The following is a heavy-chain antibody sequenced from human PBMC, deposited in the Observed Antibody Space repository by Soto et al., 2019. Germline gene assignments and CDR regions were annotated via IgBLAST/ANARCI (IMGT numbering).Heavy chain of an antibody. D-gene: IGHD2-2*01. Sequence: QVQLVQSGAEVKKPGASVKVSCKASGYTFTSYAMHWVRQAPGQRLEWMGWINAGNGNTKYSQKFQGSVTITRSTSACPADKEQTSLRSEDTAVSYSARDRVVPAAVDYHYHYMDISGKGTTVTLSS. J-gene: IGHJ6*03. V-gene: IGHV1-3*01. CDR1: GYTFTSYA. CDR2: INAGNGNT. CDR3: ARDRVVPAAVDYHYHYMDI.